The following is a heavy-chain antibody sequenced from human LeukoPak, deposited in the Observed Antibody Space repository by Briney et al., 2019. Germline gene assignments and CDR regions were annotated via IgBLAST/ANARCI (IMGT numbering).Heavy chain of an antibody. CDR2: VTPNSGNA. Sequence: ASVKVSCKASGYTFTGHDINWVRQATGQGLEWMGWVTPNSGNARYAQKFQGRVTMTRNTSISTAYMELSSLRLEDTAVYFCARLGSSWYGGVDPWGQGTLVTVSS. CDR1: GYTFTGHD. J-gene: IGHJ5*02. D-gene: IGHD6-13*01. V-gene: IGHV1-8*01. CDR3: ARLGSSWYGGVDP.